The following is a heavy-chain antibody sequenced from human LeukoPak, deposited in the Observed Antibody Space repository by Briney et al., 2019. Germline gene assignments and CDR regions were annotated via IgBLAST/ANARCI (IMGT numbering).Heavy chain of an antibody. CDR2: IYYSGST. D-gene: IGHD6-19*01. CDR1: GGSISSYY. Sequence: PSETLSLTCTVSGGSISSYYWSWIRQPPGKGLEWIGYIYYSGSTNYNPSLKSRVTISVDTSKNQFSLKLSSVTAADTAVYYCARRRYSSGYHYFDYWGQGTLVTVSS. CDR3: ARRRYSSGYHYFDY. V-gene: IGHV4-59*08. J-gene: IGHJ4*02.